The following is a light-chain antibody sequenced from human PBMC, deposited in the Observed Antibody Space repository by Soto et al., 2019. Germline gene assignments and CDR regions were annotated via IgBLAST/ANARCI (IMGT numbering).Light chain of an antibody. CDR3: QQYGSSPLT. CDR1: QSVSSNS. J-gene: IGKJ4*01. V-gene: IGKV3-20*01. CDR2: GAS. Sequence: EIVFTQSPGTLSLSPGERATLSCRASQSVSSNSLAWYQQKPGQAPSLLIYGASSRAADIPDRFSGSGSGTDFTLTISRLEPEDFAVYYCQQYGSSPLTFGGGAKVDI.